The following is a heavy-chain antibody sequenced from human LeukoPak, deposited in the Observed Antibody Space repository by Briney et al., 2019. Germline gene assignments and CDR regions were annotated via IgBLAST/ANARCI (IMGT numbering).Heavy chain of an antibody. V-gene: IGHV3-7*01. CDR3: ARDSPRGWSMDV. CDR2: IKLDGSEQ. Sequence: GGSLRLPCAASGFTFSYYWMYWVRQAPGKGLEWVASIKLDGSEQYYLGSVKGRFTISRDNARNSLHLQMNSLRAEDTAMYYCARDSPRGWSMDVWGKGTTVTVSS. J-gene: IGHJ6*03. CDR1: GFTFSYYW. D-gene: IGHD3-10*01.